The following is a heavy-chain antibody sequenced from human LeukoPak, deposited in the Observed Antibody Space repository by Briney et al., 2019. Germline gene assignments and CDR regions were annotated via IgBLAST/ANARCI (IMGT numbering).Heavy chain of an antibody. V-gene: IGHV3-33*01. CDR2: IWYDGSNK. CDR3: ARGSYDSSGNDAFDI. J-gene: IGHJ3*02. D-gene: IGHD3-22*01. Sequence: GGSLRLSCAASGFTFSSYGMHWVRQAPGKGLEWVAVIWYDGSNKYYADSVKGRFTISRDNSKNTLYLQMNSLRAEDTAVYYCARGSYDSSGNDAFDIWGQGTMVTVSS. CDR1: GFTFSSYG.